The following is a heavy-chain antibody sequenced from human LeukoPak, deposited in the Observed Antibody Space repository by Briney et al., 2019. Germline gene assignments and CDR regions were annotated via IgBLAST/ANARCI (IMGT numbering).Heavy chain of an antibody. D-gene: IGHD2-2*01. V-gene: IGHV3-21*01. CDR1: GFTFSSYS. J-gene: IGHJ4*02. CDR2: ISSSSYI. CDR3: ASEKVVVPAALFDY. Sequence: GGSLRLSCAASGFTFSSYSMNWVRQAPGKGLEWVSSISSSSYIYYADSVKGRFTISRDNAKNSLYLQMNSLRAEDTAVYYCASEKVVVPAALFDYWGQGTLVTVSS.